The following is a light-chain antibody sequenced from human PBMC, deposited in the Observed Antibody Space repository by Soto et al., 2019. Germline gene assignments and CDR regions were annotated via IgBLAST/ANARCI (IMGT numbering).Light chain of an antibody. J-gene: IGKJ2*01. Sequence: EIVMTRSPATLSASAGERATLSCRVSQSVSSNLAGYQQKPGQAPMLLIYAASTRSPGIPARFSGSGSGTEFTLTISTLQYEDCVVSYCMMYDYWPPYTLGQGTKLEIK. CDR3: MMYDYWPPYT. V-gene: IGKV3-15*01. CDR2: AAS. CDR1: QSVSSN.